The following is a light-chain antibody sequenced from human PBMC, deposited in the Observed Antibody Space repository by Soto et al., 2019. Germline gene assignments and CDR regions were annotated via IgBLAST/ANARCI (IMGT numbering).Light chain of an antibody. Sequence: EIVLTQSPATLSLSPGERATLPCRASQSVSSYLAWYQQKPGQAPRLLIYDASNRATGIPARFSGSGSGTDFTLTISSLEPEDFAVYYCRQRSNWPRSWTFGQGTKVDIK. CDR2: DAS. CDR3: RQRSNWPRSWT. CDR1: QSVSSY. V-gene: IGKV3-11*01. J-gene: IGKJ1*01.